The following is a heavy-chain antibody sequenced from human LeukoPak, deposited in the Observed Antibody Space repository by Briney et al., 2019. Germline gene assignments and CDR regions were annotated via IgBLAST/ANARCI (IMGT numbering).Heavy chain of an antibody. CDR1: GFTFRSYD. CDR2: ITDSGERT. V-gene: IGHV3-23*01. CDR3: AEQNVPTTGSNYYMDV. D-gene: IGHD1-1*01. J-gene: IGHJ6*03. Sequence: GGSLRLSCAASGFTFRSYDMSWVRQAPGKGLEWVSTITDSGERTNYADSVKGRFTISRDKSKNTLYLQMNSLRAEDTAVYYCAEQNVPTTGSNYYMDVWGTGTTVTVSS.